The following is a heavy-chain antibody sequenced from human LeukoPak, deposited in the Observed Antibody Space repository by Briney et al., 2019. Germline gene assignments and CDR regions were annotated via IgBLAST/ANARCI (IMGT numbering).Heavy chain of an antibody. CDR2: TYYRSKWYN. Sequence: KCSQTLSLTCAISGDSVSSNSAAWNWTRQSPSRGLEWLGRTYYRSKWYNDYAVSVKSRITINPDTSKNQFSLQLNSVTPEDTAVYYCARTKTMVRGVTWFDPWGQGTLVTVSS. J-gene: IGHJ5*02. D-gene: IGHD3-10*01. V-gene: IGHV6-1*01. CDR3: ARTKTMVRGVTWFDP. CDR1: GDSVSSNSAA.